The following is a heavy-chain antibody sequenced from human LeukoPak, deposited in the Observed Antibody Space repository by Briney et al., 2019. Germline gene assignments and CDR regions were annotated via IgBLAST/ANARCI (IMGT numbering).Heavy chain of an antibody. CDR1: GGSISSYY. CDR2: IHYSGST. Sequence: SETLSLTCTVSGGSISSYYWNWIRQAPGKGLEWIGYIHYSGSTNHNSSLKSRVTIPVDTSKNQYSLKLSSVTAADTAVYYCARDGVAGGFDYWGQGTLVTVSS. CDR3: ARDGVAGGFDY. J-gene: IGHJ4*02. D-gene: IGHD6-19*01. V-gene: IGHV4-59*01.